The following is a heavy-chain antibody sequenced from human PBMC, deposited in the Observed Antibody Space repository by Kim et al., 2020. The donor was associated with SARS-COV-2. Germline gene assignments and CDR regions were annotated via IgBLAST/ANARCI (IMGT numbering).Heavy chain of an antibody. V-gene: IGHV3-9*01. D-gene: IGHD4-17*01. CDR3: AKGGYGDDYYYYGMDV. J-gene: IGHJ6*02. Sequence: SVKGRFTITRDNAKNSLYLQMNGLRAEDTALYYCAKGGYGDDYYYYGMDVWGQGTTVTVSS.